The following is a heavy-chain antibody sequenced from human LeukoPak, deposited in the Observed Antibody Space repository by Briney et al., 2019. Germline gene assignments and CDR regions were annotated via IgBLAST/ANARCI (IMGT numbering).Heavy chain of an antibody. CDR3: ARDLSSSFDY. J-gene: IGHJ4*02. D-gene: IGHD6-13*01. CDR1: GFTFNSNW. Sequence: GGSLRLSCVASGFTFNSNWMNWVRQAPGKGLEWVSSISSSSSYIYYADSVKGRFTISRDNAKNSLYLQMNSLRAEDTAVYYCARDLSSSFDYWGQGTLVTVSS. CDR2: ISSSSSYI. V-gene: IGHV3-21*01.